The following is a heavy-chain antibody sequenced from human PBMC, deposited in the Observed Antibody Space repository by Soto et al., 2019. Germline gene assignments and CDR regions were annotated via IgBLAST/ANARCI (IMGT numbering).Heavy chain of an antibody. V-gene: IGHV1-2*02. Sequence: ASVKVSCKASGYTFTGYYMHWVRPAPGQGLEWMGWINPNSGGTKYAQKVQGRVTMTTDTSTSTAYMELRSLRSDDTAVYYCARGVGSGSYYNQYNWFDPWGQGTLVTVSS. CDR1: GYTFTGYY. CDR2: INPNSGGT. CDR3: ARGVGSGSYYNQYNWFDP. D-gene: IGHD3-10*01. J-gene: IGHJ5*02.